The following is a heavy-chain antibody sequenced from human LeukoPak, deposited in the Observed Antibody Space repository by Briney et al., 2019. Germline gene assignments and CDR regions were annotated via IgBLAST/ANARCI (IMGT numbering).Heavy chain of an antibody. Sequence: SETLSLTCTVSGGSISSYYWSWIRQPPGKGLEWIGYIYYSGSTNYNPSLKSRVTISVDTSKNQFSLKLSSVTAADTAVYYCARSRFLEWLYDAFDIWGQGTMVTVSS. CDR1: GGSISSYY. D-gene: IGHD3-3*01. V-gene: IGHV4-59*01. J-gene: IGHJ3*02. CDR3: ARSRFLEWLYDAFDI. CDR2: IYYSGST.